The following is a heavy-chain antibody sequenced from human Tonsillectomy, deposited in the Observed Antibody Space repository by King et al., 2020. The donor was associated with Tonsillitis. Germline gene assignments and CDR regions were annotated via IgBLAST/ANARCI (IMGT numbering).Heavy chain of an antibody. D-gene: IGHD5-12*01. J-gene: IGHJ4*02. CDR1: GYTFTGYY. Sequence: QLVQSGAEVKKPGASVKVSCKASGYTFTGYYMHWVRQAPGQGLEWMGWINHNSGGTNYAQKFQGRVTMTRDTSISTAYMELSRLRSDDTAVYYCARDGYSGYDPQFDYWGQGTLVTVSS. CDR2: INHNSGGT. CDR3: ARDGYSGYDPQFDY. V-gene: IGHV1-2*02.